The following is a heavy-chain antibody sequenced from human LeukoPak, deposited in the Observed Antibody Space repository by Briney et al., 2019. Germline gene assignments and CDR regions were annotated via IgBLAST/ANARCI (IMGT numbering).Heavy chain of an antibody. J-gene: IGHJ3*02. Sequence: PSETLSLTCAVYGGSFSGYYWSWIRQPPGKGLEWIGEINHSGSTNYNPSLKSRVTISVDTSKNQFSLKLSSVTAADTAVYYCARRRYYDFWSGYLGPDAFDIWGQRTMVTVSS. CDR3: ARRRYYDFWSGYLGPDAFDI. CDR1: GGSFSGYY. V-gene: IGHV4-34*01. D-gene: IGHD3-3*01. CDR2: INHSGST.